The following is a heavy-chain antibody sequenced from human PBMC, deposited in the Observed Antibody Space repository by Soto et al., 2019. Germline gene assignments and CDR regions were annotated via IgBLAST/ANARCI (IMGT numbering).Heavy chain of an antibody. D-gene: IGHD2-21*02. Sequence: HGESLKISCKGSGYSFTTYWIGWVRQMPGKGLEWMGIIYTGDSDTRYSPSFQGQVTFSVDKSISNAYLQWSNLKASDTAMYYCAWSPCGNDCYSVAPFDYWGQGTLVTVSS. CDR1: GYSFTTYW. V-gene: IGHV5-51*01. CDR3: AWSPCGNDCYSVAPFDY. J-gene: IGHJ4*02. CDR2: IYTGDSDT.